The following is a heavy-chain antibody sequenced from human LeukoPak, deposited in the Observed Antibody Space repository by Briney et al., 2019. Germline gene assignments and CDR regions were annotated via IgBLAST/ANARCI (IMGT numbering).Heavy chain of an antibody. CDR3: ARDSLLWFGELPQNWYFDL. CDR2: IYISGST. D-gene: IGHD3-10*01. J-gene: IGHJ2*01. V-gene: IGHV4-4*07. Sequence: SETLSLTCTVSGGSISSYYWSWIRQPAGKGLEWIGRIYISGSTNYNPSLKSRVTMSVDTSKNQFSLKLSSVTAADTAVYYCARDSLLWFGELPQNWYFDLWGRGTLVTVSS. CDR1: GGSISSYY.